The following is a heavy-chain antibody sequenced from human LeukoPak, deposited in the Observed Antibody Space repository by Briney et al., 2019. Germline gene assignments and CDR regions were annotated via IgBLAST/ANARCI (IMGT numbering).Heavy chain of an antibody. CDR2: IYYSGST. V-gene: IGHV4-59*01. J-gene: IGHJ6*02. Sequence: PSETLSLTCTVSGGSISSYYWSWIRQPPGKGLEWIGYIYYSGSTNYNPSLKSRVTISVDTSKNQFSLKLSSVTAADTAVYYCARGGSLYYYYGMDVWGQGTTVTVSS. D-gene: IGHD1-26*01. CDR1: GGSISSYY. CDR3: ARGGSLYYYYGMDV.